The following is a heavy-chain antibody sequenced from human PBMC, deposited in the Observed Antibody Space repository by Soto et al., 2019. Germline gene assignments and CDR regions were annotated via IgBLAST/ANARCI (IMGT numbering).Heavy chain of an antibody. Sequence: PEGSLRLSCAAAGFIFRTYAMNWVRQAPGKRLEWVSAISSSGDRTYYADSVRGRFTISRANSINTLYLQMSRLRTEDTAIYDCAQARGYRVFEALDMWYQGAMVTV. CDR2: ISSSGDRT. D-gene: IGHD1-1*01. J-gene: IGHJ3*02. CDR1: GFIFRTYA. CDR3: AQARGYRVFEALDM. V-gene: IGHV3-23*01.